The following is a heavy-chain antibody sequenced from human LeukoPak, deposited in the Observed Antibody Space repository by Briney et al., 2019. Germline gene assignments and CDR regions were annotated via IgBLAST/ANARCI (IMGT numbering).Heavy chain of an antibody. CDR2: INHSGST. J-gene: IGHJ4*02. D-gene: IGHD6-19*01. CDR3: ASRPTIAVAGTHYFDY. Sequence: SETLSLTCAVYGGSFSGYYWSWIRQPPGKGLEWIGEINHSGSTNYNPSLKSRVTISVDTSKNQFSLKLSSVTAADTAVYYCASRPTIAVAGTHYFDYWGQGTLVTVSS. V-gene: IGHV4-34*01. CDR1: GGSFSGYY.